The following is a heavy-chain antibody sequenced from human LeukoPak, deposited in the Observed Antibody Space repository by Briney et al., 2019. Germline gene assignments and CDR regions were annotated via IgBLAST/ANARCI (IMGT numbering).Heavy chain of an antibody. CDR1: GYSISSGYY. D-gene: IGHD5-18*01. V-gene: IGHV4-38-2*02. Sequence: SETLSLTCTVSGYSISSGYYWGWIRQPPGKGLEWIGSIYHSGSTYYNPSLKSRVTISVDTSKNQFSLKLSSVTAADTAVYYCARAGYIYGYYYYYCMDVWGKGTTVTISS. CDR3: ARAGYIYGYYYYYCMDV. J-gene: IGHJ6*03. CDR2: IYHSGST.